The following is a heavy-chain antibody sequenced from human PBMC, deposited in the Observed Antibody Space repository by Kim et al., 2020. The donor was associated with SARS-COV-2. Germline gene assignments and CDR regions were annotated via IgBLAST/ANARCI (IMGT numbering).Heavy chain of an antibody. CDR3: AIIAAAGTSDFDY. J-gene: IGHJ4*02. V-gene: IGHV3-30*01. D-gene: IGHD6-13*01. Sequence: CEDAVTSRFTISRDNSKNQLNLQMNSVRAEDSAVYYCAIIAAAGTSDFDYWGQGTLVTVSS.